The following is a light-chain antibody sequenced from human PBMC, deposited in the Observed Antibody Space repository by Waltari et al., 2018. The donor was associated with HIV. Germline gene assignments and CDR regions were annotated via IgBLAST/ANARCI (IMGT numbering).Light chain of an antibody. J-gene: IGKJ1*01. CDR2: WAS. Sequence: DIVMTQSPDSLAVSLGERATINCQSSQSLFYSSKNKNAFAWYQYKPGQPPKLLISWASTRQSGVPERFSGSGSGTDFTLTINGLQAEDVAVYYCQQYYNFPGTFGQGTKVEIK. CDR1: QSLFYSSKNKNA. V-gene: IGKV4-1*01. CDR3: QQYYNFPGT.